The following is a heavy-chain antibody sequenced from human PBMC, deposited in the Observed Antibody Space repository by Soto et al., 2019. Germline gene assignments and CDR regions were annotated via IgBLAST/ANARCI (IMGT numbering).Heavy chain of an antibody. CDR1: GFSFSSYG. CDR3: AKRSPVSTYYFDY. Sequence: EVQLLESGGDLVQPGGSLRLSCAASGFSFSSYGMSWVRQAPGKGLEWVSSISGGGGTTYYADSVKGRFTISRDNSKNTLYLQMNSLQVADTAVYSCAKRSPVSTYYFDYWCQGTLVTVSS. V-gene: IGHV3-23*01. CDR2: ISGGGGTT. J-gene: IGHJ4*02.